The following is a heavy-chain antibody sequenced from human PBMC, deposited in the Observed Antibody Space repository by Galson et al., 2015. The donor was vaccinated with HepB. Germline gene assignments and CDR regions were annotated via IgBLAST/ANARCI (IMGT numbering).Heavy chain of an antibody. V-gene: IGHV3-21*01. J-gene: IGHJ4*02. CDR2: ISSSSSYI. Sequence: SLRLSCAASGFTFSSYSMNWVRQAPGKGLEWVSSISSSSSYIYCADSVEGRFTISRDNAKNSLYLQMNSLRAEDTAVYYCARADYSNYYFDYWGQGTLVTVSS. CDR1: GFTFSSYS. D-gene: IGHD4-11*01. CDR3: ARADYSNYYFDY.